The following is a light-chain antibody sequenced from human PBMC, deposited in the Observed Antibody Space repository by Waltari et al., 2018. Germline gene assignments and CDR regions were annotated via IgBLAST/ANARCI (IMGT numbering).Light chain of an antibody. Sequence: SALTQPASVSGSPGQSITIPCPGTSSDVGRSNLVSWYQQHPGKAPKLMIYEGSKRPSGVSNRFSGSKSGNTASLTISGLQAEDEADYYCCSYAGSSTYVFGTGTKVTVL. J-gene: IGLJ1*01. CDR2: EGS. CDR1: SSDVGRSNL. CDR3: CSYAGSSTYV. V-gene: IGLV2-23*01.